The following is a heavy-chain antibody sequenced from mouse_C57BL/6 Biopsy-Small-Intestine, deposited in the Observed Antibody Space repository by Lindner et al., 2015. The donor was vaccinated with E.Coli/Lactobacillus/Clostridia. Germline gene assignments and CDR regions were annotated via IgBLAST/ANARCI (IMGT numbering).Heavy chain of an antibody. CDR1: GFNIKDDY. Sequence: VQLQESGAELVRPGASVKLSCTASGFNIKDDYMHWVKQRPEQGLEWIGWIDPENGDTEYASKFQGKATITADTSSNTAYLQLSSLTSEDTAVYYCTTGGFAYWGQGTLVTVSA. J-gene: IGHJ3*01. CDR2: IDPENGDT. CDR3: TTGGFAY. V-gene: IGHV14-4*01.